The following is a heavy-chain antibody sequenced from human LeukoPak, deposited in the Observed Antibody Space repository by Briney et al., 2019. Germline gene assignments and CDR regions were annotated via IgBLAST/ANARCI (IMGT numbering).Heavy chain of an antibody. CDR1: GFTFSSYA. D-gene: IGHD4-17*01. V-gene: IGHV3-23*01. J-gene: IGHJ4*02. Sequence: GGPLRLSCEASGFTFSSYAMSWVRQAPGKGLEWVSSITGSGGDTYYADSVKGRFTISRDNSKNTLYLQMNSLRAEDTAVYYCATYTVTPRHFDYWGQGTLVTVSS. CDR2: ITGSGGDT. CDR3: ATYTVTPRHFDY.